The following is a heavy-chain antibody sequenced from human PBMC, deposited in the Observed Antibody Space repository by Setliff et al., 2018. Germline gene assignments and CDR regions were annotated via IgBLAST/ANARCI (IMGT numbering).Heavy chain of an antibody. J-gene: IGHJ6*03. D-gene: IGHD3-10*01. CDR1: GGSISSGSYY. V-gene: IGHV4-61*02. Sequence: PSETLSLTCTVSGGSISSGSYYWSWIRQPAGKGLEWIGRIYTSGSTNYNPSLKRRVAISVDKSKNQFSLKLSSVTAADTAVYYCARALLWFGGGMDVWGKGTTVTVSS. CDR3: ARALLWFGGGMDV. CDR2: IYTSGST.